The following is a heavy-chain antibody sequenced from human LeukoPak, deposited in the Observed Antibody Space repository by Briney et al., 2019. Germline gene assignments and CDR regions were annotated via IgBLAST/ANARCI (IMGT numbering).Heavy chain of an antibody. Sequence: ASVKVSCKASGGTFSRSAISWVRQAPGQGLEWMGGIIPMFGAANYAQKFQGRITISADESTNIAYMELSSLRSEDTAVYYCARVEVGGFYVNYFYYYGTNVWGQGTTVTVSS. J-gene: IGHJ6*02. D-gene: IGHD5/OR15-5a*01. CDR1: GGTFSRSA. V-gene: IGHV1-69*13. CDR3: ARVEVGGFYVNYFYYYGTNV. CDR2: IIPMFGAA.